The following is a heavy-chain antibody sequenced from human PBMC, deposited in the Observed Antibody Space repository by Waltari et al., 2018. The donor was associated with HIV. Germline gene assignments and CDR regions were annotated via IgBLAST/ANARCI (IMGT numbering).Heavy chain of an antibody. J-gene: IGHJ4*02. CDR3: AKGPALTSPPTYFNY. Sequence: EVHLVESGGGLVQPGRSLRLSCAASGFTFADSAMHWVRQTPGKGLDVVSVVSWNSGSIGYADSVKGRFTISRDNAKNSLFLQMNSLRPEDTAFYYCAKGPALTSPPTYFNYWGQGTLVTVSS. CDR1: GFTFADSA. CDR2: VSWNSGSI. V-gene: IGHV3-9*01. D-gene: IGHD2-2*01.